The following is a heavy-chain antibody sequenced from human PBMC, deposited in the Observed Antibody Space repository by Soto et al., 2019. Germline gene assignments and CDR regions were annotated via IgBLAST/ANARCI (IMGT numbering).Heavy chain of an antibody. CDR3: AKEAPDYGDYTFDY. D-gene: IGHD4-17*01. Sequence: GGSLRLSCAASGFIFSNYAMSWVRQVPGKGLEWVSAINPTGGGTYYADSFRGRFTTSRDNSKHTLHLEMSGLRAEDTAVYYCAKEAPDYGDYTFDYWGQGALVTVSS. CDR1: GFIFSNYA. CDR2: INPTGGGT. V-gene: IGHV3-23*01. J-gene: IGHJ4*02.